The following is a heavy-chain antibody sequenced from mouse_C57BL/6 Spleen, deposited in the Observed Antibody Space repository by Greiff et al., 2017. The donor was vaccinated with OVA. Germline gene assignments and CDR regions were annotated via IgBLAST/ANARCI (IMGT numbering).Heavy chain of an antibody. J-gene: IGHJ2*01. Sequence: VQLQQSGAELARPGASVKLSCKASGYTFTSSGISWVKQRTGQGLEWIGEIYPRSGNTYYNEKFKGKATLTADKSSSTAYMELRSLTSEDSAVYFCAREGFITTVVAPFDYWGQGTTLTVSS. CDR3: AREGFITTVVAPFDY. V-gene: IGHV1-81*01. CDR1: GYTFTSSG. CDR2: IYPRSGNT. D-gene: IGHD1-1*01.